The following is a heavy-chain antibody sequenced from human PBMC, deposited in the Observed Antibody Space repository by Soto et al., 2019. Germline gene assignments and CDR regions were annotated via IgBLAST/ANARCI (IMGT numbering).Heavy chain of an antibody. CDR2: INTDGSRT. Sequence: EVQLVESGGGLVQPGGSLRLSCAASGFTFSSNWMHWVRRVPGRGLVWVSRINTDGSRTSYEDSVEGRFTISRDNAKNTVYLQMSSLRAEDTAVYYCARDGEGFWGQGTLLTVSS. V-gene: IGHV3-74*01. CDR1: GFTFSSNW. D-gene: IGHD2-21*01. J-gene: IGHJ4*02. CDR3: ARDGEGF.